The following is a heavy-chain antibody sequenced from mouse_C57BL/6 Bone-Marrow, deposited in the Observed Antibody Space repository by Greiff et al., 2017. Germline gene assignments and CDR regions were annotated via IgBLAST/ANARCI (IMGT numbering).Heavy chain of an antibody. J-gene: IGHJ3*01. D-gene: IGHD2-5*01. CDR3: ARMSNYGAY. V-gene: IGHV2-2*01. Sequence: QVQLQQSGPGLVQPSQSLSITCTVSGFSLTSYGVHWVRQSPGKGLEWLGVIWSGGSTDYNAAFISRLSISKDNSKSQVFFKMNSLQADDTAIYYCARMSNYGAYWGQGTLVTVSA. CDR1: GFSLTSYG. CDR2: IWSGGST.